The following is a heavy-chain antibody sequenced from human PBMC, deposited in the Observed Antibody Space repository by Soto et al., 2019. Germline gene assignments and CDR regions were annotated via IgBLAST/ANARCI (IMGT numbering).Heavy chain of an antibody. Sequence: SVNVSCKASGGTFSSYAISWVRQAPGQGLEWMGGIIPIFGTANYAQKFQGRVTITADESTSTAYMELSSLRSEDTAVYYCAREPQGLRLTGFDPWGQGTLVTVSS. CDR3: AREPQGLRLTGFDP. V-gene: IGHV1-69*13. CDR2: IIPIFGTA. J-gene: IGHJ5*02. D-gene: IGHD7-27*01. CDR1: GGTFSSYA.